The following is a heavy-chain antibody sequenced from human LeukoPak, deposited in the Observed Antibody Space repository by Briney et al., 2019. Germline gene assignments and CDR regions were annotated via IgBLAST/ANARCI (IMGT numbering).Heavy chain of an antibody. V-gene: IGHV3-72*01. CDR1: GFTFSDHH. J-gene: IGHJ4*02. D-gene: IGHD1-26*01. CDR2: TRNKVNSHST. CDR3: ASSRVGGVFDH. Sequence: GGSLRLSXAASGFTFSDHHMDWVRQAPGKGLEWVGRTRNKVNSHSTEYAASVKGRFTIPRDDSKNLLYVQMSNLKMEDTAVYYCASSRVGGVFDHWGQGILVTVSP.